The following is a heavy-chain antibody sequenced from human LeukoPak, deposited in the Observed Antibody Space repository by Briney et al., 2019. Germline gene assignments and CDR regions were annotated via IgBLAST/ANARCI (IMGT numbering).Heavy chain of an antibody. CDR1: GYRFASYG. V-gene: IGHV1-18*01. CDR2: ISVYNGNT. CDR3: AREGDIYGHYSYYHMDV. Sequence: GASVKVSCKASGYRFASYGFSWVRQAPGQGLEWMGWISVYNGNTNYAQKFQGRVTMTTDTSTSTAYMELRSLRSDDTAVYYCAREGDIYGHYSYYHMDVWGKGTTVTVSS. J-gene: IGHJ6*03. D-gene: IGHD5-18*01.